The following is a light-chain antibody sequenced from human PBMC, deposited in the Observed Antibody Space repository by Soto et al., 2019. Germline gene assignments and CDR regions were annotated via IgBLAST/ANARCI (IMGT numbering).Light chain of an antibody. V-gene: IGKV3-20*01. CDR2: GAS. Sequence: EIVMTQSPATLSVSPGERATLSCRASQSVSIDLAWYHQKPGQAPRLLIYGASSRATGIPDRFSGSGSGTDFTLTISRLQPEDFAVYYCHHYGRSPGTFGRGTKVDIK. J-gene: IGKJ1*01. CDR1: QSVSID. CDR3: HHYGRSPGT.